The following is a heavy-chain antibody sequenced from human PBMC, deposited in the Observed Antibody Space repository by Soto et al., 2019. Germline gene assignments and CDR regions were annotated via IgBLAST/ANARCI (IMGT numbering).Heavy chain of an antibody. V-gene: IGHV4-61*01. D-gene: IGHD3-9*01. CDR2: IYYSGST. CDR3: ARGYYYDILTGPQGAFDY. Sequence: PSETLSLTCTVSCGSVSSGSYYWSWIRQPPGKGLEWIGYIYYSGSTNYNPSLKSRVTISVDTSKNQFSLKLSSVTAADTAVYYRARGYYYDILTGPQGAFDYWGQGTLVTVSS. J-gene: IGHJ4*02. CDR1: CGSVSSGSYY.